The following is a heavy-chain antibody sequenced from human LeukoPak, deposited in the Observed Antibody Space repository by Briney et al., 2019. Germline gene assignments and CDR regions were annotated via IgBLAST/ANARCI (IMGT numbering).Heavy chain of an antibody. CDR1: GFTFSSYG. V-gene: IGHV3-48*01. CDR2: ISSRSSTI. CDR3: AKDCRSSGCSRADY. Sequence: GGSLRLSCAASGFTFSSYGMHWVRQAPGKGLEWVSYISSRSSTIYYADSVEGRFTISRDNAQNSLYLQMNSLRAEDTAVYYCAKDCRSSGCSRADYWGQGTLVTVSS. J-gene: IGHJ4*02. D-gene: IGHD6-19*01.